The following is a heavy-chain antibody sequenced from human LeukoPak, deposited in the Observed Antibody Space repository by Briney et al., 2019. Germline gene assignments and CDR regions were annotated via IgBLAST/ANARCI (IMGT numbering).Heavy chain of an antibody. D-gene: IGHD2-2*01. CDR1: GFTFDDYG. CDR2: INWNGDNT. J-gene: IGHJ4*02. CDR3: ARSASWGFSYFDY. V-gene: IGHV3-20*04. Sequence: PGGSLRLSCEASGFTFDDYGLSWVRQAPGRGLEWVSGINWNGDNTDYTDSVKGRFTISRDNAKNSLYLQMNSLRAEDTAWYYCARSASWGFSYFDYWGQGTLVTVSS.